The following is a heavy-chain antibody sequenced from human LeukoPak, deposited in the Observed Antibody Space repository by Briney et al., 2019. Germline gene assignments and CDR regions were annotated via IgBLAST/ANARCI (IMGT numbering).Heavy chain of an antibody. V-gene: IGHV1-18*01. CDR3: ARDRGVTQLTKLGWFEAFDI. D-gene: IGHD3/OR15-3a*01. J-gene: IGHJ3*02. CDR1: GYTFTSYG. Sequence: GASVKVSRKASGYTFTSYGISWVRQAPGQGLEWMGWISAYNGNTNYAQKLQGRVTMTTDTSTSTAYTELRSLRSDDTAVYYCARDRGVTQLTKLGWFEAFDIWGQGTMVTVSS. CDR2: ISAYNGNT.